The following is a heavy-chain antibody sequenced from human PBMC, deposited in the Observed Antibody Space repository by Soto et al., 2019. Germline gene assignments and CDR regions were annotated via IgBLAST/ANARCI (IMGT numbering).Heavy chain of an antibody. V-gene: IGHV3-48*01. J-gene: IGHJ4*02. D-gene: IGHD6-13*01. CDR1: GDSFSSLS. CDR2: ISSRIGTT. CDR3: AKDLDKQQLIVDY. Sequence: PGGSLRLSCTGSGDSFSSLSMNWVRQAPGKGLEWVSYISSRIGTTYYADSVHGRFTISRDNSKNTLYLQMNSLRAEYTAVYYCAKDLDKQQLIVDYWGQGTQVTVSS.